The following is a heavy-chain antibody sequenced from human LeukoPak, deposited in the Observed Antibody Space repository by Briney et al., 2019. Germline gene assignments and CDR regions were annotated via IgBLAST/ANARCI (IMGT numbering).Heavy chain of an antibody. CDR2: ISSSSSYI. CDR1: GFTFSSYS. CDR3: ARATPNYDFWSGYYTPFDY. D-gene: IGHD3-3*01. Sequence: GGSLRLSCAASGFTFSSYSMNWVRQAPGKGLEWVSSISSSSSYIYYADSVKGRFTISRDNAKNSLYLQMNSLRAGDTAVYYCARATPNYDFWSGYYTPFDYWGQGTLVTVSS. V-gene: IGHV3-21*01. J-gene: IGHJ4*02.